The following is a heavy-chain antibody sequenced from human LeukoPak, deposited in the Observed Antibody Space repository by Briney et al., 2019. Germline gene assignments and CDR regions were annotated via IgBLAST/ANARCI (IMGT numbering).Heavy chain of an antibody. J-gene: IGHJ6*02. CDR2: IYYSGST. Sequence: IPSETLSLTCTVSGGSISSYYWSWIRRPPGKGLEWIGYIYYSGSTNYNPSLKSRVTISVDTSKNQFSLKLSSVTAADTAVYYCARAPGWFYYYGMDVWGQGTTVTVSS. D-gene: IGHD2-15*01. CDR1: GGSISSYY. V-gene: IGHV4-59*01. CDR3: ARAPGWFYYYGMDV.